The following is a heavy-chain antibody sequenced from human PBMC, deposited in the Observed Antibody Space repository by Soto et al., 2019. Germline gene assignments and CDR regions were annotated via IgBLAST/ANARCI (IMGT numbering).Heavy chain of an antibody. Sequence: SETLSLTCTVSGGSISSSEYYWGWIRQPPGKGLEWIGSIYYSGSTYYNPSLKSRVTISIASSKKQFSLKLTSVTAADTALYYCARHASGYYVSWGQGTTVTVSS. D-gene: IGHD3-3*01. J-gene: IGHJ5*02. V-gene: IGHV4-39*01. CDR2: IYYSGST. CDR3: ARHASGYYVS. CDR1: GGSISSSEYY.